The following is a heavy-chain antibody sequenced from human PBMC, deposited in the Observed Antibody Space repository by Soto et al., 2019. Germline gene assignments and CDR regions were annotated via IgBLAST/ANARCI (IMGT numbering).Heavy chain of an antibody. J-gene: IGHJ6*02. V-gene: IGHV1-69*01. CDR2: IMPIFGTA. D-gene: IGHD3-16*01. Sequence: QVQLVQSGTEVKKPGSSVKVSCKASGGTLSSHAISWVRQAPGQGLEWMGAIMPIFGTANHAQKFQGRVTITADEYTSTAYMELSSLRSEDTAVYYCASHVIGVVAPPLYGMDVWGQGPTVTVSS. CDR3: ASHVIGVVAPPLYGMDV. CDR1: GGTLSSHA.